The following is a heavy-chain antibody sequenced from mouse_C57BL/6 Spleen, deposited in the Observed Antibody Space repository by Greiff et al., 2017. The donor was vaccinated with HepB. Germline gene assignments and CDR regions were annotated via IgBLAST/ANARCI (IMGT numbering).Heavy chain of an antibody. D-gene: IGHD2-1*01. CDR2: IDPSDSYT. Sequence: QVQLQQPGAELVMPGASVKLSCKASGYTFTSYWMHWVKQRPGQGLEWIGEIDPSDSYTNYNQKFKGKSTLTVDKSSSPAYMQLSSLTSEDSAVYYCARLDGNRAWFAYWGQGTLVTVSA. J-gene: IGHJ3*01. CDR3: ARLDGNRAWFAY. V-gene: IGHV1-69*01. CDR1: GYTFTSYW.